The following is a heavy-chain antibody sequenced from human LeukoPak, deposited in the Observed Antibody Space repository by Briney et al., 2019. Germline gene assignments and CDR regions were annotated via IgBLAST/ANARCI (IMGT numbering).Heavy chain of an antibody. CDR3: ARDGIAAAAYYFDY. D-gene: IGHD6-13*01. J-gene: IGHJ4*02. CDR1: GFTFSSYS. V-gene: IGHV3-21*01. CDR2: ISSSSSYI. Sequence: GGSLRLSCAASGFTFSSYSMNWVRQAPGKGLEWVSSISSSSSYIYYADSVKGRFTISRDNAKNSLYLQMNSLRAEDTAVYYCARDGIAAAAYYFDYWGQGTLVTVSS.